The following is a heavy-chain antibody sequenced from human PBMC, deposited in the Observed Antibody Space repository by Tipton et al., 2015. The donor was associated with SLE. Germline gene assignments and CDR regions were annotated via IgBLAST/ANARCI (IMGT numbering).Heavy chain of an antibody. CDR1: GGSISSSSYY. D-gene: IGHD1-26*01. Sequence: TLSLTCTVSGGSISSSSYYWGWIRQPPGKGLEWIGRIYYSGSTNYNPSLKSRVTISVDTSKNQFSLKLSSVTAADTAVYYCARSGSYSQFDYWGQGTLVTVSS. CDR3: ARSGSYSQFDY. CDR2: IYYSGST. J-gene: IGHJ4*02. V-gene: IGHV4-39*07.